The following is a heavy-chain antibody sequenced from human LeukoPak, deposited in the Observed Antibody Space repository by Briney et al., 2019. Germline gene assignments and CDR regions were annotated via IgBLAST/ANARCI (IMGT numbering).Heavy chain of an antibody. CDR3: ARQGGSSFDY. Sequence: PSETLSLTCTVSGGSISSYYWSWIRLPPGKGLEWIGYVSYSGNTNYNPSLRSRVTISVDTSKNQFSLKLSSVTAADTAVYYCARQGGSSFDYWGQGTLVTDSS. CDR2: VSYSGNT. D-gene: IGHD1-26*01. J-gene: IGHJ4*02. V-gene: IGHV4-59*08. CDR1: GGSISSYY.